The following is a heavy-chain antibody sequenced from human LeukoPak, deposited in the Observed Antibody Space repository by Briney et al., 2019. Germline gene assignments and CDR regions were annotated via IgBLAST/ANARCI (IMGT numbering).Heavy chain of an antibody. CDR2: ISPNNGDP. D-gene: IGHD3-10*01. CDR3: VRSPIGASAY. V-gene: IGHV1-2*02. Sequence: ASVKVSCKPSGYTFTDSYSHWVRQARGVGLQWMGWISPNNGDPKYEEDFQDRVTMTRDTSINTAYMELTGLTPDDTAVYYCVRSPIGASAYWGRGTLVTVCS. CDR1: GYTFTDSY. J-gene: IGHJ4*02.